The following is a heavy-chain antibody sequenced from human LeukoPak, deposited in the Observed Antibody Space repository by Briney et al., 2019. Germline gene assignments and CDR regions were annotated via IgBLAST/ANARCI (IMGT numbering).Heavy chain of an antibody. Sequence: ASVKVSCKASGYTFTSYGISWVRQAPGQGLEWMGWISAYNGNTNYAQKLQGRVTMTTGTSTSTAYMELRSLRSDDTAVYYCARNGARGYCSSTSCPVGYYYYYMDVWGKGTTVTVSS. V-gene: IGHV1-18*01. CDR1: GYTFTSYG. CDR2: ISAYNGNT. D-gene: IGHD2-2*01. CDR3: ARNGARGYCSSTSCPVGYYYYYMDV. J-gene: IGHJ6*03.